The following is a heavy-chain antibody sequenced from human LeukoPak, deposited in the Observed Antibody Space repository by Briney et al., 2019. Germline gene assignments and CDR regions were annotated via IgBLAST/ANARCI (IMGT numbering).Heavy chain of an antibody. CDR2: INDSEST. CDR3: ARARFEVYTMRSFYYGMDV. D-gene: IGHD2-2*02. V-gene: IGHV4-34*01. Sequence: PSETLSLTCAVYGGSFSGYHWSWIRQPPGKGLEWIGAINDSESTSYAPSLKNRVTISLDTSKNQFSLKMFSMTAADTAVYYCARARFEVYTMRSFYYGMDVWGQGTTVTVSS. J-gene: IGHJ6*02. CDR1: GGSFSGYH.